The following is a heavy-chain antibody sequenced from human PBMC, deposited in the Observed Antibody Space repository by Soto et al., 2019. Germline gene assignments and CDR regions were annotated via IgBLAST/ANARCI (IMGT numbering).Heavy chain of an antibody. V-gene: IGHV3-30-3*01. CDR3: ARGFDDRSAYYPPPRF. CDR1: GFTFSSYA. J-gene: IGHJ4*02. Sequence: QVQLVESGGGVVQPGRSLRLSCAASGFTFSSYAMYWVRQAPGKGLEWVAVISYDGSNKNYADSVKGRFTISRDNSKNTLYLQMNSLRPEDTAVYYCARGFDDRSAYYPPPRFWGQGTLVTVSS. D-gene: IGHD3-22*01. CDR2: ISYDGSNK.